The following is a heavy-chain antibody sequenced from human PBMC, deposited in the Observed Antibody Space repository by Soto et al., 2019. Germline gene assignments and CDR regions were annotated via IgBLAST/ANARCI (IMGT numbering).Heavy chain of an antibody. J-gene: IGHJ6*02. V-gene: IGHV3-23*01. CDR2: ISGSGGST. CDR3: AKDRDCSGGSCYGYYYYYGMDV. Sequence: PGGSLRLSCAASGFTFSSYAMSWVRQAPGKGLEWVSAISGSGGSTYYADSVKGRFTISRDNSKNTLYLQMNSLRAEDTAVYYCAKDRDCSGGSCYGYYYYYGMDVWGQGTTVTVSS. CDR1: GFTFSSYA. D-gene: IGHD2-15*01.